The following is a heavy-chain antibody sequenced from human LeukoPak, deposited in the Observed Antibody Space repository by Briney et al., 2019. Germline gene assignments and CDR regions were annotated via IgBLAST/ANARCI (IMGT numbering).Heavy chain of an antibody. V-gene: IGHV3-74*01. D-gene: IGHD6-19*01. J-gene: IGHJ4*02. CDR3: ASDIFTVAGTGTIDY. CDR1: GFTFSSYW. Sequence: PGGSLRLSCAASGFTFSSYWMHWVRQAPGKGLVWVSRINTDGSIRYADSVKGRFTISRDNAKSTLYLQMNSLRAEDTAVYYCASDIFTVAGTGTIDYWGQGTLVTVSS. CDR2: INTDGSI.